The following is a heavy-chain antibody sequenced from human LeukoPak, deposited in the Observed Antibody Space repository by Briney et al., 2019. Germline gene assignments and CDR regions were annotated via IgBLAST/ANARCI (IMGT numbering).Heavy chain of an antibody. CDR2: IKSKTDGGTT. CDR1: GFTFSNAW. J-gene: IGHJ4*02. CDR3: TTEYSYGLGAYYFDY. Sequence: GGSLRLSCAASGFTFSNAWMSWVRQAPGKGLEWVGRIKSKTDGGTTDYAAPVKGRFTISRDDSKNTLYRQMNSLKTEDTAVYYCTTEYSYGLGAYYFDYWGQGTLVTVSS. D-gene: IGHD5-18*01. V-gene: IGHV3-15*01.